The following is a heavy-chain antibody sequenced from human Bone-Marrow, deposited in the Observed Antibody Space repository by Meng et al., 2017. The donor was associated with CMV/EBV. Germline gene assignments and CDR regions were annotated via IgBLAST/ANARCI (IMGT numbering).Heavy chain of an antibody. D-gene: IGHD3-3*01. CDR1: GYTFTTYW. J-gene: IGHJ4*02. CDR3: ARRYNDFWTIDY. CDR2: IYPGDSDT. V-gene: IGHV5-51*01. Sequence: GESLKISCKGSGYTFTTYWIGWVRQVPGKGLEWMGIIYPGDSDTRYSPSFQGQVTISADKSISTAYLLWSSLKASDTAMYYCARRYNDFWTIDYWGQGTLVTVSS.